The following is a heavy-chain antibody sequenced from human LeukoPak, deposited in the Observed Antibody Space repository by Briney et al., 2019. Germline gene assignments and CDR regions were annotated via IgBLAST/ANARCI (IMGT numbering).Heavy chain of an antibody. V-gene: IGHV4-34*01. D-gene: IGHD3-16*02. J-gene: IGHJ5*02. CDR1: GGSFSGYY. CDR2: INHSGST. Sequence: SETLSLTCAVYGGSFSGYYWSWIRQHPGKGLEWIGEINHSGSTHYNPSLKSRVTISVDTSKNQFSLKLSSVTAADTGVYYCARSEDYVWVSYRPRRRWFARGGQGTLVTVSS. CDR3: ARSEDYVWVSYRPRRRWFAR.